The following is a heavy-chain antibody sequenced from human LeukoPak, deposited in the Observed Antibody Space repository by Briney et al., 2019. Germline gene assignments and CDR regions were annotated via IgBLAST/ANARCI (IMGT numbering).Heavy chain of an antibody. CDR2: IYHSGST. CDR3: ARGEKQLLRETNWFDP. J-gene: IGHJ5*02. D-gene: IGHD6-13*01. CDR1: GGSISSGGYY. V-gene: IGHV4-30-2*01. Sequence: SQTLSLTCTVSGGSISSGGYYWSWIRQPPGKGLEWIGYIYHSGSTYYNPSLKSRVTISVDRSKNQFSLKLSSVTAADTAVYYCARGEKQLLRETNWFDPWGQGTLVTVSS.